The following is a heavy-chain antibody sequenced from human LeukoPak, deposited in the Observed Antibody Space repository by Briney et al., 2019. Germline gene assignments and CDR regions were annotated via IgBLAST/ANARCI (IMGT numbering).Heavy chain of an antibody. J-gene: IGHJ3*02. D-gene: IGHD2-2*01. Sequence: ASVKVSCKASGYTFTGYYMHWVRQAPGQGLEWMGWINPNSGGTNYAQKFQGRVTMTRDTSISTAYMELSRPRSDDTAVYYCARDDCSSTSCDQGDAFDIWGQGTMVTVSS. CDR2: INPNSGGT. CDR3: ARDDCSSTSCDQGDAFDI. CDR1: GYTFTGYY. V-gene: IGHV1-2*02.